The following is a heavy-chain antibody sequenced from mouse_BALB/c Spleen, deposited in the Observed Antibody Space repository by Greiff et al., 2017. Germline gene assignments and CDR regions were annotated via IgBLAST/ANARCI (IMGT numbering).Heavy chain of an antibody. CDR3: ARAVPWFAY. CDR2: ISYDGSN. D-gene: IGHD3-3*01. V-gene: IGHV3-6*02. CDR1: GYSITSGYY. Sequence: EVQLVESGPGLVKPSQSLSLTCSVTGYSITSGYYWNWIRQFPGNKLEWMGYISYDGSNNYNPSLKNRISITRDTSKNQFFLKLNSVTTEDTATYYCARAVPWFAYWGQGTLVTVSA. J-gene: IGHJ3*01.